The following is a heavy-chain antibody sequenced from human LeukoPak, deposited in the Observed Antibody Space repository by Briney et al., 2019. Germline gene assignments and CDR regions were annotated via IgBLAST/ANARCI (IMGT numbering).Heavy chain of an antibody. V-gene: IGHV3-23*01. D-gene: IGHD6-6*01. CDR1: GFTFSSYA. J-gene: IGHJ5*02. Sequence: GGSLRLSCAASGFTFSSYAMSWVRQAPGKGLEWVSAISGSGGSTYYADSVKGRFTISRDNSKNTLYLQMNSLRAEDTAVYYCAKDRRGRSSSCWSDPWGQGTLVTVSS. CDR3: AKDRRGRSSSCWSDP. CDR2: ISGSGGST.